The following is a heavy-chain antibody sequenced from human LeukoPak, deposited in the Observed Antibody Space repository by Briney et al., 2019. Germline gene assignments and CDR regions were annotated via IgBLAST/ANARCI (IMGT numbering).Heavy chain of an antibody. CDR2: IYYSGST. J-gene: IGHJ4*02. V-gene: IGHV4-59*01. CDR1: GGSISSYY. D-gene: IGHD3-22*01. Sequence: SETLSLXCTVSGGSISSYYWSWIRQPPGKGLEWIGYIYYSGSTNYNPSLKSRVTISVDTSKNQFSLKLSSVTAADTAVYYCAREEDDSSGYYFDYWGQGTLVTVSS. CDR3: AREEDDSSGYYFDY.